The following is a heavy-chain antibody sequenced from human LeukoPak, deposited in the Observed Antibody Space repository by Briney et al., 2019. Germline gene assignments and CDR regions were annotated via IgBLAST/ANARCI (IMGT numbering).Heavy chain of an antibody. CDR2: IYYSGST. J-gene: IGHJ4*02. D-gene: IGHD4-23*01. Sequence: PSETLSLTCTVSGGSISSYCWSWIRQPPGKGLEWIGYIYYSGSTNYDPSLKSRVTISVDTSKNQFSLKLSSVTAADTAVYYCAGWGDYGGSFDYWGQGTLVTVSS. V-gene: IGHV4-59*08. CDR1: GGSISSYC. CDR3: AGWGDYGGSFDY.